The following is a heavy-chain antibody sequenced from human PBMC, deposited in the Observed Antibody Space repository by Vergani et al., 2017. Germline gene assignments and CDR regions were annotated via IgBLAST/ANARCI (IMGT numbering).Heavy chain of an antibody. CDR3: ATRDCSCGSCPHLNAFDI. CDR2: FDPEDGET. V-gene: IGHV1-24*01. D-gene: IGHD2-15*01. J-gene: IGHJ3*02. Sequence: QVQLVQSGAEVKKPGASVKVSCKVSGYTLTELSMHWVRQAPGKGLEWMGGFDPEDGETIYAQKFQGRVTMTEDTSTDTAYMELSSLRSEDTAVYYCATRDCSCGSCPHLNAFDIWGQGTMVTVSS. CDR1: GYTLTELS.